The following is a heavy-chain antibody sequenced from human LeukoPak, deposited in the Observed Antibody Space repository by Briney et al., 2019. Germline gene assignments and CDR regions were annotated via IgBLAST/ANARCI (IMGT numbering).Heavy chain of an antibody. CDR1: GFTFSSYA. Sequence: PGGSLRLSCAASGFTFSSYAMTWVRQAPGKGLEWLSAIGGGGCCASYPDSVKGRFTISRDNSKNTLYLQMNSLRVEDTAVYYCARKGGSRFLGRYKYYGLDVWGQGTTVTVS. D-gene: IGHD3-3*01. V-gene: IGHV3-23*01. CDR2: IGGGGCCA. CDR3: ARKGGSRFLGRYKYYGLDV. J-gene: IGHJ6*02.